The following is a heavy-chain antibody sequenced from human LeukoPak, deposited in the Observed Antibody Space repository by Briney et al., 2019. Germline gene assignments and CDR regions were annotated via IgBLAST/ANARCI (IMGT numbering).Heavy chain of an antibody. CDR1: GYTFTSYD. J-gene: IGHJ6*02. CDR3: ARGREVDTAMVKYYSYYYGMDV. CDR2: MNPNSGNT. D-gene: IGHD5-18*01. Sequence: GASVKVSCKASGYTFTSYDINWVRQATGQGLEWMGWMNPNSGNTGYAQKFQGRVTMTRNTSISTAYMELSSLRSEDTAVYYCARGREVDTAMVKYYSYYYGMDVWGQGTTVTVSS. V-gene: IGHV1-8*01.